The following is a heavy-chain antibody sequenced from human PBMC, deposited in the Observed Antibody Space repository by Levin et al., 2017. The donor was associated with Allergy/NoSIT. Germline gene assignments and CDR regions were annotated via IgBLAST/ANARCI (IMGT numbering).Heavy chain of an antibody. Sequence: GESLKISCAASGFTFSNYAMSWVRQAPGKGLEWVAGFRDTHYTNYADPVTGRFSISRDNSRNMLFQQMNSMRAADTAVFFCARIARPAGVYDSSDSYDIWGPGTMVTVSS. V-gene: IGHV3-23*01. CDR2: FRDTHYT. D-gene: IGHD5/OR15-5a*01. J-gene: IGHJ3*02. CDR3: ARIARPAGVYDSSDSYDI. CDR1: GFTFSNYA.